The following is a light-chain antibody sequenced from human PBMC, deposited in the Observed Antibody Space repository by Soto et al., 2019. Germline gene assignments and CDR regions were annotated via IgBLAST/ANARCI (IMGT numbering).Light chain of an antibody. CDR1: PSVTNY. J-gene: IGKJ4*01. CDR3: QQYNNWPLA. CDR2: GAS. Sequence: EIVLTQSPATLSLSPGERATLSCRASPSVTNYLAWYQQKPGQAPRLLIYGASTRATGIXARFSGSGSGTEFTLTISSLQSEDFAVYYCQQYNNWPLAFGGGTTVGIK. V-gene: IGKV3-15*01.